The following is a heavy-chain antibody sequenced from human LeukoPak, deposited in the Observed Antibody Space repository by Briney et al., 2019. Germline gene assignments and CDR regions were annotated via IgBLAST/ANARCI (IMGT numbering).Heavy chain of an antibody. CDR1: GGSFSGYY. V-gene: IGHV4-34*01. J-gene: IGHJ6*03. CDR2: INHSGST. CDR3: ARASRLTAYMDV. Sequence: PSETLSLTCAVYGGSFSGYYWSWIRQPPGKGLEWIGEINHSGSTNYNPSLKSRVTISVDMSKNQFSLKLSSVTAADTAVYYCARASRLTAYMDVWGKGTTVTVSS. D-gene: IGHD5-18*01.